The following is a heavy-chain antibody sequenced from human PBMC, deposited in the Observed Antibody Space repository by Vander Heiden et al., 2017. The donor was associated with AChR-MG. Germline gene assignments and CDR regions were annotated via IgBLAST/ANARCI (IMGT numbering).Heavy chain of an antibody. CDR1: GGSISSYY. Sequence: QVQLQESGPGRVKPSETLSLTCTVSGGSISSYYWSWIRQAPGKGLEWIGYTYNSGSTNSNPSLKSRVAMSLDMSKNQFSLKLTSVTAADTATYYCESGGKMATIYSFDIWGQGTMVTVSS. CDR2: TYNSGST. J-gene: IGHJ3*02. CDR3: ESGGKMATIYSFDI. D-gene: IGHD3-16*01. V-gene: IGHV4-4*08.